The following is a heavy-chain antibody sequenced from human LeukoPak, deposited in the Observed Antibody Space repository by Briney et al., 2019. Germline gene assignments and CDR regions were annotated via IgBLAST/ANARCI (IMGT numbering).Heavy chain of an antibody. CDR3: AKNVVDRYYYDSSGYSEAHDAFDI. J-gene: IGHJ3*02. CDR2: ISGSGGST. V-gene: IGHV3-23*01. CDR1: GFTFSSYA. Sequence: PGGSLRLSXAASGFTFSSYAMSWVRQAPGKGLEWVSAISGSGGSTYYADSVKGRFTISRDNSKNTLYLQMNSLRAEDTAVYYCAKNVVDRYYYDSSGYSEAHDAFDIWGQGTMVTVSS. D-gene: IGHD3-22*01.